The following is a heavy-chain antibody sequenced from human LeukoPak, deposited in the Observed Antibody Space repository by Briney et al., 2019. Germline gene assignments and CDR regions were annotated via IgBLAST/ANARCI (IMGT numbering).Heavy chain of an antibody. CDR1: GFTFSSYG. D-gene: IGHD2-8*02. CDR3: ARGPPLFTD. V-gene: IGHV3-33*05. CDR2: ISYDGSNK. J-gene: IGHJ4*02. Sequence: GGSLRLSCAAAGFTFSSYGMHWVRQAPGKGLEWVAVISYDGSNKYYADSVKGRFTISRDNSKNTLYLQMNSLRDEDTAIYYCARGPPLFTDWGQGTLVAVSS.